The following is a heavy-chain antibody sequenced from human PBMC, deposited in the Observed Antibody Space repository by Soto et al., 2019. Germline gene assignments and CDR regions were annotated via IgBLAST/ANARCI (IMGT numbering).Heavy chain of an antibody. CDR2: MNPNSGNT. J-gene: IGHJ6*02. Sequence: GASVKVSCKASGYTFTSYDINWVRQATGQGLEWMGWMNPNSGNTGYAQKFQGRVTMTRNTSISTAYMELSSLRSEDTAVYYCARGEDSSGWYWGLNYYYYGMDVWGQGTTVTVS. CDR3: ARGEDSSGWYWGLNYYYYGMDV. D-gene: IGHD6-19*01. V-gene: IGHV1-8*01. CDR1: GYTFTSYD.